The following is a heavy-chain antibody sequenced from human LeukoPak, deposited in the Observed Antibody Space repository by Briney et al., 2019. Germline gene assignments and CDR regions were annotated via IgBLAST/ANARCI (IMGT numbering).Heavy chain of an antibody. D-gene: IGHD6-13*01. V-gene: IGHV3-21*01. J-gene: IGHJ3*02. CDR2: ISSSSTYI. Sequence: GGSLRLSCAASGFTFSSYSMNWVRQAPGKGLEWVSSISSSSTYIYYADSVKGRFTISRDNAKNSLYLQMNSLRAEDTAVYYCARDQAAAGSDAFDIWGQGTMVSVSS. CDR1: GFTFSSYS. CDR3: ARDQAAAGSDAFDI.